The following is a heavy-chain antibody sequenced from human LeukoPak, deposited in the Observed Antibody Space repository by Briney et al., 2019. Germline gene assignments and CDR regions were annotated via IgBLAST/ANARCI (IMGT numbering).Heavy chain of an antibody. D-gene: IGHD3-10*01. Sequence: GGSLRLSCAAAGFTFSSYGMHWVRQAPGKGLEWVAVIWYDGSNKYYADSVKGRFTISRDNSKNTLYLQMNSLRAEDTAVYYCAKDLGLGNWFDPWGQGTLVTVSS. CDR3: AKDLGLGNWFDP. V-gene: IGHV3-33*06. J-gene: IGHJ5*02. CDR2: IWYDGSNK. CDR1: GFTFSSYG.